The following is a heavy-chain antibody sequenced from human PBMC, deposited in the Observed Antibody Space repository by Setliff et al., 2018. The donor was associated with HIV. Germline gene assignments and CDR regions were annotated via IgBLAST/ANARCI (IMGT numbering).Heavy chain of an antibody. CDR1: GDNFNSHS. D-gene: IGHD2-15*01. Sequence: SVKVSCKASGDNFNSHSISWVRQAPGQGLEWMGGIVPIFGTPNYAQKFEGRLTITADESTSTVYMELSSLRSEDTAVYFCARDSRDIVVVIAPEPEPYYYYGMDVWGEGTTVTVSS. CDR3: ARDSRDIVVVIAPEPEPYYYYGMDV. J-gene: IGHJ6*04. CDR2: IVPIFGTP. V-gene: IGHV1-69*13.